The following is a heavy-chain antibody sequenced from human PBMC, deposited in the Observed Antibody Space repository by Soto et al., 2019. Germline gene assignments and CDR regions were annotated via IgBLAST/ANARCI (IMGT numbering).Heavy chain of an antibody. J-gene: IGHJ4*02. D-gene: IGHD3-22*01. Sequence: QVQLVESGGGVVQPGRSLRLSCAASGFTFSTYGMHGVRQAPGKGLEWVALISKDGSNKYYSDSVKGRFTIARDNSENTLYLQMNSLRAEDTAVYYCARDTYFYDSSGYYYASWGQGTLVTVSS. CDR3: ARDTYFYDSSGYYYAS. CDR2: ISKDGSNK. V-gene: IGHV3-30*03. CDR1: GFTFSTYG.